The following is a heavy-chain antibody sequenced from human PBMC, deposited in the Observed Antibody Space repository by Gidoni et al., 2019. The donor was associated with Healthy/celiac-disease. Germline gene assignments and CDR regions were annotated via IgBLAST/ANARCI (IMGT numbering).Heavy chain of an antibody. Sequence: EVQRLESGGGLGQPGGYLRLSCAVSGFHFSSYARNWVRQGPGEGLEWVSAIGGSGGSTYYADSVKGRFTISRDNTKNTLYLQMNSLRAEDTAVYYCAKDLHQPVVTYFDYWGQGTLVTVSS. CDR2: IGGSGGST. D-gene: IGHD3-22*01. CDR1: GFHFSSYA. J-gene: IGHJ4*02. CDR3: AKDLHQPVVTYFDY. V-gene: IGHV3-23*01.